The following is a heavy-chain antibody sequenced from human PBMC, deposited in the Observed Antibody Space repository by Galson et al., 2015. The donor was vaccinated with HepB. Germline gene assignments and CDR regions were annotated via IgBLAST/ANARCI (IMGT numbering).Heavy chain of an antibody. J-gene: IGHJ4*02. Sequence: SLRLSCAASGFTFDDYAMHWVRQAPGKGLEWVSGISWNSGSIGYADSVKGRFTISRDNAKNSLYLQMNSLRAEDTALYYCAKDVCSGGSCYFDYWGQGTLVTVSS. D-gene: IGHD2-15*01. CDR3: AKDVCSGGSCYFDY. CDR2: ISWNSGSI. V-gene: IGHV3-9*01. CDR1: GFTFDDYA.